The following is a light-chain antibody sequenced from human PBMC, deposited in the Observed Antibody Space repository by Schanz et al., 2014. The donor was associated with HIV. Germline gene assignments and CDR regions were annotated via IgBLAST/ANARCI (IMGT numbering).Light chain of an antibody. CDR1: QSISTH. V-gene: IGKV3-20*01. CDR3: QQYGSSPYT. CDR2: GAS. Sequence: EIVLTQSPVTLSLSPGEVGTLSCRASQSISTHLAWYQQKPGQAPTLLIYGASKRATGIPDRFIGSGSGTDFTLTINRLEPEDFAVYFCQQYGSSPYTFGQGTKLEIK. J-gene: IGKJ2*01.